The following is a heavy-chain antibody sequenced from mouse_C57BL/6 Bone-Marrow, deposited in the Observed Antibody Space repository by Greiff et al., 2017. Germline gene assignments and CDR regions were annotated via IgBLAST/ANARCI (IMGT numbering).Heavy chain of an antibody. CDR2: IYPRSGNT. J-gene: IGHJ3*01. V-gene: IGHV1-81*01. CDR1: GYTFTSYG. Sequence: VKVVESGAELARPGASVKLSCKASGYTFTSYGISWVKQRTGQGLEWIGEIYPRSGNTYYNEKFKGKATLTADKSSSTAYMELRSLTSEASAVYFCARRDYYAHRGFAYWGQGTLVTVSA. D-gene: IGHD2-1*01. CDR3: ARRDYYAHRGFAY.